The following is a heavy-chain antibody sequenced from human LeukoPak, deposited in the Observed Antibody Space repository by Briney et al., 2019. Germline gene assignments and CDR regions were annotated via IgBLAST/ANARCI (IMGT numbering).Heavy chain of an antibody. Sequence: GGSLRLSCAASGFTFNNYAMSWARQAPGKGLEWVSAISGSGGSTYYADSVKGRFTISRDNSKNTLYLQMNSLRAEDTAVYYCAKGAVRGVIRFDYWGQGTLVTVSS. J-gene: IGHJ4*02. V-gene: IGHV3-23*01. CDR1: GFTFNNYA. CDR3: AKGAVRGVIRFDY. CDR2: ISGSGGST. D-gene: IGHD3-10*01.